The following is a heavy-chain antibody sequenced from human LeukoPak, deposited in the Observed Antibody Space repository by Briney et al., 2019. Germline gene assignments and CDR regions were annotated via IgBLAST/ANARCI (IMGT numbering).Heavy chain of an antibody. D-gene: IGHD3-10*01. J-gene: IGHJ4*02. CDR2: ISSSGTTI. Sequence: XXXSXXNXSSFEXSWVRQAPGKGLEWVSYISSSGTTISYAHSVKGRFTISRDNANNSLFLQMNSLRAEDTAVYYCASYGSGSLWGQGTLVTVSS. CDR1: XXNXSSFE. CDR3: ASYGSGSL. V-gene: IGHV3-48*03.